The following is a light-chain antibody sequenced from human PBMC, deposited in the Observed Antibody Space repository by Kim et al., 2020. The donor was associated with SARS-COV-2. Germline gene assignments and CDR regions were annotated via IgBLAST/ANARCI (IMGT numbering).Light chain of an antibody. CDR3: QKYGTLPYT. CDR2: GAT. CDR1: QGTNSRS. J-gene: IGKJ2*01. V-gene: IGKV3-20*01. Sequence: FAAGEEATACSRSRQGTNSRSLAWYQRKHGQAPRLLIYGATSWGIGVPDRFSGSGSGTDFTLTISRLEPEDVEVYYWQKYGTLPYTFGQGTKLEI.